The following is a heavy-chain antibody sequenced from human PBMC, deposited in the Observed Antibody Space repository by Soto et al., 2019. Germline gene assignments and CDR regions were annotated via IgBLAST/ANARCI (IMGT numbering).Heavy chain of an antibody. Sequence: EVHLVESGGGLGQPGGSLRLSCAASGFTFSSYWMSWVRQAPGKGLEWVANIKQDGSEKYYVDSVKGRFTIARDNPKNSLYLQLNSLRAEDTAVYYCARDLISATGFDYWGQGTLVTVSS. J-gene: IGHJ4*02. D-gene: IGHD2-15*01. CDR2: IKQDGSEK. V-gene: IGHV3-7*05. CDR1: GFTFSSYW. CDR3: ARDLISATGFDY.